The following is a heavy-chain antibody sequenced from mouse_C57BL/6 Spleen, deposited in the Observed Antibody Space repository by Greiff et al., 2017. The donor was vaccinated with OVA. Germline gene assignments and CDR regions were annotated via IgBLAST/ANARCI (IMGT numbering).Heavy chain of an antibody. J-gene: IGHJ3*01. CDR1: GYTFTDYN. CDR2: INPNNGGT. Sequence: EVKVVESGPELVKPGASVKIPCKASGYTFTDYNMDWVKQSHGKSLEWIGDINPNNGGTIYNQKFKGKATLTVDKSSSTAYMELRSLTSEDTAVYYCARGDDYGFAYWGQGTLVTVSA. V-gene: IGHV1-18*01. CDR3: ARGDDYGFAY. D-gene: IGHD2-4*01.